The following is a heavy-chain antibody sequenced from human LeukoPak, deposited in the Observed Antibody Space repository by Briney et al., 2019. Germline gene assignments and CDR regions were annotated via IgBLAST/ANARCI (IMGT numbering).Heavy chain of an antibody. J-gene: IGHJ5*02. D-gene: IGHD3-3*01. CDR2: ISFAGDIY. Sequence: PGRSLRLSCAASGFTFTSYAMHWVRQAPGKGLEWVAVISFAGDIYYYADSVKGRFTISRDNSRSTLYLHMNSLRAEDTAVYYCARDLPFGVVTPYNWFDPWGQGTLVTVSS. CDR1: GFTFTSYA. V-gene: IGHV3-30*04. CDR3: ARDLPFGVVTPYNWFDP.